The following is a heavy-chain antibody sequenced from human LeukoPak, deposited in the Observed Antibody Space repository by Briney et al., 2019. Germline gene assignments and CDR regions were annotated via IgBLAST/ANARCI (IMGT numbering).Heavy chain of an antibody. CDR2: ISHNGGSP. CDR3: VKDRYQSSGYRALDH. CDR1: GFTFSNYA. D-gene: IGHD3-22*01. J-gene: IGHJ4*02. Sequence: GGCMSLSCAASGFTFSNYAMSWVRQAPGKGLEWVSDISHNGGSPYYADSVKGRFTISRDNSKNTLYLHVNNLRAEDTAVYYCVKDRYQSSGYRALDHWGQGTLVTVSS. V-gene: IGHV3-23*01.